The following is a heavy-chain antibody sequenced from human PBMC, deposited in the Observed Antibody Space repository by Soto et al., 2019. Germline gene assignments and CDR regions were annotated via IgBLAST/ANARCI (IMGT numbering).Heavy chain of an antibody. Sequence: PGGSLRLSCAASGFTFSSYSMNWVRQAPGKGLEWVSYISSSSSTIYYADSVKGRFTISRDNAKNSLYLQMNSLRDEDTAVYYCAREIDYDILTGYILDYFDYWGQGTLVTVSS. CDR3: AREIDYDILTGYILDYFDY. CDR2: ISSSSSTI. J-gene: IGHJ4*02. CDR1: GFTFSSYS. V-gene: IGHV3-48*02. D-gene: IGHD3-9*01.